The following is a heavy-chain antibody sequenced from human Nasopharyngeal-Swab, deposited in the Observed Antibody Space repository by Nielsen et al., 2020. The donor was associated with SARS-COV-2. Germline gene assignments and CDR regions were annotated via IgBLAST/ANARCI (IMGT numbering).Heavy chain of an antibody. V-gene: IGHV3-30*03. CDR2: ISYDGSNK. CDR1: GFTFSSYG. J-gene: IGHJ4*02. D-gene: IGHD6-13*01. CDR3: ARANSSSWSFDY. Sequence: GESLKISCAASGFTFSSYGMHWVRQAPGKGLEWVAVISYDGSNKYYADSVKGRFTISRDNSKNTLYLQMNSLRAEDTAVYYCARANSSSWSFDYWGQGTLVTRLL.